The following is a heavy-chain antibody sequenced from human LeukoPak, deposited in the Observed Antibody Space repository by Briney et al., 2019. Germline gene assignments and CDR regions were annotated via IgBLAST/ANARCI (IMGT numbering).Heavy chain of an antibody. CDR2: INSDGSST. V-gene: IGHV3-74*01. J-gene: IGHJ4*02. CDR3: AKSRSGGSSGWYMDY. CDR1: GFTFSSYW. D-gene: IGHD6-19*01. Sequence: GGSLRLSCAASGFTFSSYWMHWVRQAPGKGLVWVSRINSDGSSTSYADSVKGRFTISRDNAKNTLYLQMNSLRAEDTAVYYCAKSRSGGSSGWYMDYWGQGTLVTVSS.